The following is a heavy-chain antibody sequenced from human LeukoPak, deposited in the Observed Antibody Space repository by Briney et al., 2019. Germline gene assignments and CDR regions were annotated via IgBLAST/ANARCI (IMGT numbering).Heavy chain of an antibody. Sequence: ASVKVSCKASGYTFTSYDINRVRQATGQGLEWMGWMNPNSGNTGYAQKFQGRVTTTRNTSISTAYMELSSLRSEDTAVYYCARGSSLYCSGGSCYIITDAFDIWGQGTMVTVSS. CDR2: MNPNSGNT. J-gene: IGHJ3*02. CDR3: ARGSSLYCSGGSCYIITDAFDI. D-gene: IGHD2-15*01. V-gene: IGHV1-8*01. CDR1: GYTFTSYD.